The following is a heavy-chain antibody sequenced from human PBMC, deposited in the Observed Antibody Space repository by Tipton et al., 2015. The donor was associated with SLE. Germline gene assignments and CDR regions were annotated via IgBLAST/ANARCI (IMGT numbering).Heavy chain of an antibody. CDR2: IYASGST. CDR1: DGSVSDYY. J-gene: IGHJ3*02. CDR3: APAREFGGSGAAFDI. Sequence: LRLSCTVSDGSVSDYYWTWIRQPAGEGLERIGRIYASGSTNYNPSLRSRAAMSVDTSKSQFSLRLLPVTAAGTAVYYCAPAREFGGSGAAFDIWGQGTMVTVSS. D-gene: IGHD3-16*01. V-gene: IGHV4-4*07.